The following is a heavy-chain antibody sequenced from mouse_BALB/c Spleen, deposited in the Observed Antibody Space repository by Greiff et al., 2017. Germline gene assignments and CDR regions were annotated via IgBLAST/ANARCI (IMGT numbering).Heavy chain of an antibody. V-gene: IGHV1-14*01. Sequence: EVQLQQSGPELVKPGASVKMSCKASGYTFTSYVMHWVKQKPGQGLEWIGYLNPYNDGTKYNEKFKGKATLTSAKSSSTAYMELSSLTSEEAAVYYCARTTRGYGSSDYWGQGTTLTVAS. CDR3: ARTTRGYGSSDY. J-gene: IGHJ2*01. CDR1: GYTFTSYV. CDR2: LNPYNDGT. D-gene: IGHD1-1*01.